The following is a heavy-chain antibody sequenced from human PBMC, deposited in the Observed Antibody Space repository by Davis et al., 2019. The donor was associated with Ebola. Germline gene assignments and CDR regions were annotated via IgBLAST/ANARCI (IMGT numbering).Heavy chain of an antibody. V-gene: IGHV3-21*01. CDR2: ISSSSSYI. CDR1: GFPFSNYA. J-gene: IGHJ4*02. CDR3: AKTYSGSYYGY. Sequence: PGGSLRLSCAASGFPFSNYAIHWVRQAPGKGLEWVSSISSSSSYIYYADSVKGRFTISRDNAKNSLYLQMNSLRAEDTAVYYCAKTYSGSYYGYWGQGTLVTVSS. D-gene: IGHD1-26*01.